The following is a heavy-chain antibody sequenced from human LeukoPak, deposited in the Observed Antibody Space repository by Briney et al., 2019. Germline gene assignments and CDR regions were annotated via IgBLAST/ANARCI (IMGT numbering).Heavy chain of an antibody. CDR3: ARESDLSNYDRTDY. CDR2: IYTSGST. J-gene: IGHJ4*02. Sequence: SETLSLTCTVSGGSISSGNYYWSWIRQSAGKGLEWIGRIYTSGSTTYNPSLKSRVTISADTSKNQVSLKLSPVTAADTAMYYCARESDLSNYDRTDYWGQGTLVTVSS. CDR1: GGSISSGNYY. D-gene: IGHD4/OR15-4a*01. V-gene: IGHV4-61*02.